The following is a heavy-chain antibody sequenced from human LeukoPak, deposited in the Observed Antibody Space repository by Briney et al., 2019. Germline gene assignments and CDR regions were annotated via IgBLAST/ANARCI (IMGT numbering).Heavy chain of an antibody. J-gene: IGHJ6*02. D-gene: IGHD3-10*01. Sequence: SVKVSCKASGGTFSSYTISWVRQAPGQGLEWMGRIIPILGIANYAQKFQGRVTITADKSTSTAYMELSSLRSEGTAVCYCARAEEGNYYGMDVWGQGTTVTVSS. CDR2: IIPILGIA. V-gene: IGHV1-69*02. CDR3: ARAEEGNYYGMDV. CDR1: GGTFSSYT.